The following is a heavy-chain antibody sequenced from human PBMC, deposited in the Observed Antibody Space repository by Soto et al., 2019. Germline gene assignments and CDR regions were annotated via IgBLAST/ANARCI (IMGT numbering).Heavy chain of an antibody. D-gene: IGHD4-17*01. V-gene: IGHV3-21*01. Sequence: PGGSLRLSXAASGFTFSDYSMNWVRQAPGKGLEWVSSISSSGSYIYYADSVKARFTISRDNAKNSLYMQMNSLRAEDTAVYYCARATTWKGFDYWGQGTLVTVSS. J-gene: IGHJ4*02. CDR2: ISSSGSYI. CDR3: ARATTWKGFDY. CDR1: GFTFSDYS.